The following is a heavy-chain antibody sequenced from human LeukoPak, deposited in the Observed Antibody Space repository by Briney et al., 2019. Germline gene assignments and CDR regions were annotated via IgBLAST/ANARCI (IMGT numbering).Heavy chain of an antibody. CDR1: GYSFTSYW. D-gene: IGHD3-9*01. CDR3: TRQDYHILTGFDY. V-gene: IGHV5-51*01. CDR2: IYPGDSDT. J-gene: IGHJ4*02. Sequence: GGSLKISCKGSGYSFTSYWIGWVRQMPGKGLEWMGIIYPGDSDTKYSPSFQGQVTISAAKSVSTAYLQWSSLKASDTAMYYCTRQDYHILTGFDYWGQGTLVTVSS.